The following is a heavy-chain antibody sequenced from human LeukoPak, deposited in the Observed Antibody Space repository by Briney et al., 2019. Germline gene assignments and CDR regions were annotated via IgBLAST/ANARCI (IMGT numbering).Heavy chain of an antibody. D-gene: IGHD3-10*01. J-gene: IGHJ4*02. Sequence: QSGGSLRLSCAASGFTFSSYAMSWARQAPGKGPEWVANIKQDGSENYYVDSVKGRFIISRDNAKNSLYLQMNSLRAEDTAVYYCARDQRTMLRGPTPPDFWGQGTLVTVSS. CDR3: ARDQRTMLRGPTPPDF. CDR2: IKQDGSEN. V-gene: IGHV3-7*04. CDR1: GFTFSSYA.